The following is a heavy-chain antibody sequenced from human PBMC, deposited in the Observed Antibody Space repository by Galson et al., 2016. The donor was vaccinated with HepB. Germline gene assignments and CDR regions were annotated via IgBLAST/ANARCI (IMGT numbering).Heavy chain of an antibody. V-gene: IGHV3-48*02. J-gene: IGHJ4*02. CDR3: AREASSIEARDFDY. CDR2: ISSSSDSI. CDR1: GFTFSSYA. D-gene: IGHD6-6*01. Sequence: SLRLSCAASGFTFSSYAMSWVRQAPGEGLEWISHISSSSDSIYYADSVKGRFTISRDNARKSLFLQMKSLRDEDTAIYYCAREASSIEARDFDYWGQGTLVTVSS.